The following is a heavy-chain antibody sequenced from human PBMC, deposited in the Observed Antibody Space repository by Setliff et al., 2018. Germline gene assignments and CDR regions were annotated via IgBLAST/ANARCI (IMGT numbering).Heavy chain of an antibody. CDR2: INAGNGNT. D-gene: IGHD5-18*01. CDR1: GYTFTSYA. CDR3: ARDKLWLMGYYYYYYMDV. J-gene: IGHJ6*03. V-gene: IGHV1-3*01. Sequence: ASVKVSCKASGYTFTSYAMHWVRQAPGQRLEWMGWINAGNGNTKYSQKFQGRVTITRDTSASTAYMEPSSLRSEDTAVYYCARDKLWLMGYYYYYYMDVWGKGTTVTVS.